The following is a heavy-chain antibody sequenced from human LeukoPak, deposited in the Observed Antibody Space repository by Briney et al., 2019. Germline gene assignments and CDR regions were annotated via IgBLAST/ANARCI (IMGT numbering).Heavy chain of an antibody. J-gene: IGHJ4*02. CDR1: GGSISSYY. CDR2: IYYSGST. Sequence: SETLSLTCTVSGGSISSYYWSWIRQPPGKGLEWIGYIYYSGSTNYNPSLKSRVTISVDTSKNQFSLKLSSVTAADTAVYYCARDHDSSGYYFDYWGQGTLVTVSS. D-gene: IGHD3-22*01. CDR3: ARDHDSSGYYFDY. V-gene: IGHV4-59*12.